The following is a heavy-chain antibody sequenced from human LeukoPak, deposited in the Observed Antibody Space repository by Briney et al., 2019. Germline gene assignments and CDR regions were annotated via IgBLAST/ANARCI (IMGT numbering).Heavy chain of an antibody. CDR1: GDSINSGNSH. D-gene: IGHD3-10*02. V-gene: IGHV4-30-4*01. CDR3: ASYFVGNGGRGY. J-gene: IGHJ4*02. CDR2: VYDSWNN. Sequence: PSETLSLTCTVSGDSINSGNSHWTWIRQPPGKGLEWLGSVYDSWNNYYNPSLESRITMSVDTSKNQYSLGLSSVIAADTAVYYCASYFVGNGGRGYWSQGALVTVSS.